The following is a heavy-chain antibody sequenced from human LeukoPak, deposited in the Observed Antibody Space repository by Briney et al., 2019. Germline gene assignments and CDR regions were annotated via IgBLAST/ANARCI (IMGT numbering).Heavy chain of an antibody. CDR2: IYYSRST. CDR1: GGSISSGGYY. J-gene: IGHJ4*02. V-gene: IGHV4-31*03. D-gene: IGHD6-19*01. CDR3: ARVGQWLDYIDY. Sequence: PSETLSLTCTVSGGSISSGGYYCSWLRQHPGKGLEWFGYIYYSRSTYYNPSLKSRVTISVDTSKNQFSLKLSSVTAADTAVYYCARVGQWLDYIDYWGQGTLVTVSS.